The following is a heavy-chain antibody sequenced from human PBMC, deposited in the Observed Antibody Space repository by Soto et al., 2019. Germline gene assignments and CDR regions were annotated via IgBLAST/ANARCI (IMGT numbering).Heavy chain of an antibody. CDR2: LGGSGVSK. J-gene: IGHJ4*02. V-gene: IGHV3-23*01. CDR3: ARLMCSGSSCSWFVEH. Sequence: EVQLLESGGGLVQPGGALRLSCVASGFTFSTYAMSWVRQAPGKGPEWVSVLGGSGVSKYYADSVQGRFTISRDNSKNTLYLQMNSLRAEDTAFYYSARLMCSGSSCSWFVEHWGQGSLVTVSS. D-gene: IGHD2-8*01. CDR1: GFTFSTYA.